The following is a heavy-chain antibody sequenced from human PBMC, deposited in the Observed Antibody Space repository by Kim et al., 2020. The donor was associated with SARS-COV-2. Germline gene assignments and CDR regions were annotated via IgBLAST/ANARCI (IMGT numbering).Heavy chain of an antibody. J-gene: IGHJ6*02. CDR3: ARGLADYGSGSYYPYYYYGVDV. D-gene: IGHD3-10*01. V-gene: IGHV4-31*03. CDR1: GGSISSGGYY. CDR2: IYYSGST. Sequence: SETLSLTCTVSGGSISSGGYYWSWIRQHPGKGLEWIGYIYYSGSTYYNPSLKSRVTISVDTSKNQFSLKLSSVTAADTAVYYCARGLADYGSGSYYPYYYYGVDVWGQGTTVTVSS.